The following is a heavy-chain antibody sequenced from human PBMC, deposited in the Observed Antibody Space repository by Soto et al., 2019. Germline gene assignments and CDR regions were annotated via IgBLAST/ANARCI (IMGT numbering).Heavy chain of an antibody. Sequence: GESLKISCKGSGYSFTSYWIGWVRQMPVKGLEWMGIIYPGDSDTRYSPSFQGQVTISADKSISTAYLQWSSLKASDTAMYYCARQSVLLWFGELVYYYGMDVWGQGTTVTVSS. V-gene: IGHV5-51*01. D-gene: IGHD3-10*01. CDR3: ARQSVLLWFGELVYYYGMDV. J-gene: IGHJ6*02. CDR2: IYPGDSDT. CDR1: GYSFTSYW.